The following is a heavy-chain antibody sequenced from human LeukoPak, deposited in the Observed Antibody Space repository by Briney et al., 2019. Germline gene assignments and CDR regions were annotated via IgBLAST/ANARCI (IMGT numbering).Heavy chain of an antibody. D-gene: IGHD3-10*02. V-gene: IGHV4-39*01. CDR1: GGSISNSSYY. CDR3: ASHSTYVSPFRS. CDR2: IYYSGST. Sequence: SETLSLTCTVSGGSISNSSYYWGWIRQPPGKGLEWIGSIYYSGSTYYNPSLKSRVTISVETSKNQFSLKLSSVTAADTAVYYCASHSTYVSPFRSWGRGPLVTVSP. J-gene: IGHJ5*02.